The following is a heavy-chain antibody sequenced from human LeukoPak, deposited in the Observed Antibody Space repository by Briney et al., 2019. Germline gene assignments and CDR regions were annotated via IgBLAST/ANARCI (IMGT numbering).Heavy chain of an antibody. D-gene: IGHD6-19*01. Sequence: PSGSLRLSCAASGFTFDDDAMHWVRQAPGKGLGLVAVIAYDGSNEYYSEFVKGRFTISRDNSKNTLYLQMYSLRAEDTAVYFCAKDQGIAVAGTDDAFDIWGQGTRVTVSS. CDR1: GFTFDDDA. V-gene: IGHV3-30*18. CDR2: IAYDGSNE. CDR3: AKDQGIAVAGTDDAFDI. J-gene: IGHJ3*02.